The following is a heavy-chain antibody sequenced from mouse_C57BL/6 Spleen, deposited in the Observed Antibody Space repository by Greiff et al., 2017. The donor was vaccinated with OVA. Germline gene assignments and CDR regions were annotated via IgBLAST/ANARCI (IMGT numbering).Heavy chain of an antibody. J-gene: IGHJ1*03. CDR1: GYAFSSSW. Sequence: VKLVESGPELVKPGASVKISCKASGYAFSSSWMNWVKQRPGKGLEWIGRIYPGDGDTNYNGKFKGKATLTADKSSSTAYMQLSSLTSEDSAVYICARTGGSSSYWYFDVWGTGTTVTVSS. V-gene: IGHV1-82*01. CDR3: ARTGGSSSYWYFDV. D-gene: IGHD1-1*01. CDR2: IYPGDGDT.